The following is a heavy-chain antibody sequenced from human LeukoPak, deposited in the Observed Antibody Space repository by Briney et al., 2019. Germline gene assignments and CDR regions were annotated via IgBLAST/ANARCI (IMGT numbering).Heavy chain of an antibody. D-gene: IGHD2-15*01. V-gene: IGHV3-48*02. CDR3: ARLYCSGGSCYSGDAFDI. Sequence: GGSLRLSCAASGFTFSSYDMNWVRQAPGKGLEWVSYISTISSTKYYADSVKGRFTISRDNAKNSLYLHMTSLRDEDTAVYYCARLYCSGGSCYSGDAFDIWGQGTMVTVSS. CDR2: ISTISSTK. CDR1: GFTFSSYD. J-gene: IGHJ3*02.